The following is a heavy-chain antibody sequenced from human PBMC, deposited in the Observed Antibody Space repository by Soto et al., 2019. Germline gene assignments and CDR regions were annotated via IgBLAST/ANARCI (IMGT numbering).Heavy chain of an antibody. CDR1: GFTFSNYG. D-gene: IGHD2-2*01. J-gene: IGHJ4*02. CDR3: AIDVYCRSNSCLRNIVAY. Sequence: QVQLVESGVGVFQPGRSLRLSCAASGFTFSNYGMHCVRQAPGTGPEWVAIMSNDGKNKFYEDSVKGRFTISRDDSKNTLYLQMDSLKTEDTAVYSCAIDVYCRSNSCLRNIVAYWGQGNLVTVSS. CDR2: MSNDGKNK. V-gene: IGHV3-30*03.